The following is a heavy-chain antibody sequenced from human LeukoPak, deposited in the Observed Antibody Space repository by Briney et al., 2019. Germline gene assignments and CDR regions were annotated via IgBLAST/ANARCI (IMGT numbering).Heavy chain of an antibody. CDR2: IYYSGST. V-gene: IGHV4-59*08. CDR1: GGSISSYY. CDR3: ARLVSRITIALDY. J-gene: IGHJ4*02. Sequence: SETLSLTCTVSGGSISSYYWSWIRQPPGKGLEWIGYIYYSGSTNYSPSLKSRVTISVDTSKNQFSLKLSSVTAADTAVYYCARLVSRITIALDYWGQGTLVTVSS. D-gene: IGHD3-9*01.